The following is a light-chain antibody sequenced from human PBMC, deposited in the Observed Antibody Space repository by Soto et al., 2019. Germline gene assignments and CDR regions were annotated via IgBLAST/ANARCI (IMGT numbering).Light chain of an antibody. CDR2: GAS. CDR1: QSVTSNY. J-gene: IGKJ4*01. CDR3: QQYGGSPRLT. V-gene: IGKV3-20*01. Sequence: EIVWTQSPGTLSLSPGERATLSCRASQSVTSNYLAWYQQKPGLSPRLLVYGASSRATGIPDRFSGSGSGTDFTLTISRLEPEDFAVYYCQQYGGSPRLTFGGGTKVEIK.